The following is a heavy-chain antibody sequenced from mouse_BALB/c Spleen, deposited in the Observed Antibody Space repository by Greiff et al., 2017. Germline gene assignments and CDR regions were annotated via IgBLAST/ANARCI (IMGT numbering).Heavy chain of an antibody. D-gene: IGHD1-1*01. J-gene: IGHJ2*01. CDR2: ISSGGSYT. Sequence: EVKVEESGGGLVKPGGSLKLSCAASGFTFSSYTMSWVRQTPEKRLEWVATISSGGSYTYYPDSVKGRFTISRDNAKNTLYLQMSSLKSEDTAMYYCTRDRATVVDYFDYWGQGTTLTVSS. V-gene: IGHV5-6-4*01. CDR1: GFTFSSYT. CDR3: TRDRATVVDYFDY.